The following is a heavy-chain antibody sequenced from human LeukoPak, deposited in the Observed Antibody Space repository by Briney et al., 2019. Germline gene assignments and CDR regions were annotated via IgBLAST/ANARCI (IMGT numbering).Heavy chain of an antibody. J-gene: IGHJ4*02. V-gene: IGHV4-59*08. CDR1: GGSISNYH. D-gene: IGHD1-26*01. CDR3: ARHLYSGDSSFDY. CDR2: IHYSGTT. Sequence: SETLSLTCTVSGGSISNYHWGWIGQPPGRGPEWIGYIHYSGTTNCNPSLNSRVTMSVDTSKNQFSLKLSSVTAADTAVYYCARHLYSGDSSFDYWGQGTLVTVSS.